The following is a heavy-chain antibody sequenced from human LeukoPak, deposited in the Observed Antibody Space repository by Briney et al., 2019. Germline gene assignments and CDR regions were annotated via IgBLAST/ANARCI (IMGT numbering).Heavy chain of an antibody. Sequence: ASVKVSCKASGYTFTSYGINWVRQAPGQGLEWMGWISAYNGNTNYAQKLQGRVATTTDTSTSTAYMELRSLRSDDTAVYYCARDPGYSYGTSWFDPWGQGTLVTVSS. D-gene: IGHD5-18*01. CDR1: GYTFTSYG. CDR2: ISAYNGNT. V-gene: IGHV1-18*01. CDR3: ARDPGYSYGTSWFDP. J-gene: IGHJ5*02.